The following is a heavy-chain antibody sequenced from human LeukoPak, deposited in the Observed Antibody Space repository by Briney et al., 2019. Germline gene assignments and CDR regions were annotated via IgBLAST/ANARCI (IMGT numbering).Heavy chain of an antibody. J-gene: IGHJ2*01. Sequence: SETLSLTCTVSGGSISSYYWSWLRQPPGKGLEWIGYIYYGGSTNYNPSLKSRVTISVDTSKNQFSLKLSSVTAADTAVYYCARDLSPIWYFDLWGRGTLSLSPQ. CDR1: GGSISSYY. CDR2: IYYGGST. CDR3: ARDLSPIWYFDL. D-gene: IGHD3-3*02. V-gene: IGHV4-59*01.